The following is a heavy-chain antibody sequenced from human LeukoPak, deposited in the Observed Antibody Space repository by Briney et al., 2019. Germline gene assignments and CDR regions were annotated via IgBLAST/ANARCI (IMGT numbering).Heavy chain of an antibody. CDR2: ISGRGGST. Sequence: GGSLRLSCAASGFTFSSYAMSWVRQAPGKGREWVSAISGRGGSTYYADSVKGRFTISRDNSKNTLYLQMNSLRAEETAVYYCAKDGYYDSKLDYWGQGTLVTVSS. CDR3: AKDGYYDSKLDY. D-gene: IGHD3-22*01. V-gene: IGHV3-23*01. CDR1: GFTFSSYA. J-gene: IGHJ4*02.